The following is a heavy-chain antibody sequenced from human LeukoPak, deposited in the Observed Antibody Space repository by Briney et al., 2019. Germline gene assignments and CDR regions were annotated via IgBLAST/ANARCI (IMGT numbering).Heavy chain of an antibody. J-gene: IGHJ3*02. Sequence: PSETLSLTCTVSGGSISSYYWSWIRQPPGKGLEWIGYIYYSGSTNYNPSLKSRVTISVDTSKNQFSLELSSVTAADTAVYYCARDIGLDAFDIWGQGTMVTVSS. CDR1: GGSISSYY. CDR2: IYYSGST. D-gene: IGHD3-16*02. CDR3: ARDIGLDAFDI. V-gene: IGHV4-59*01.